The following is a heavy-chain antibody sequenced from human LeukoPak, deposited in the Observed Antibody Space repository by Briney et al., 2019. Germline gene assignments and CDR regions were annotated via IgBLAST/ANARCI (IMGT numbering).Heavy chain of an antibody. J-gene: IGHJ6*03. V-gene: IGHV4-34*01. CDR3: ARGLPSTGTTGRYYYYYMDV. CDR2: INHSGST. D-gene: IGHD1-7*01. Sequence: SETLSLTCAVYGGSFSGYYWSWIRQPPGKGLEWIGEINHSGSTNHNPSLKSRVNISVDTSKNQFSLKLSSVTAADTAVYYCARGLPSTGTTGRYYYYYMDVWGKGTTVTVSS. CDR1: GGSFSGYY.